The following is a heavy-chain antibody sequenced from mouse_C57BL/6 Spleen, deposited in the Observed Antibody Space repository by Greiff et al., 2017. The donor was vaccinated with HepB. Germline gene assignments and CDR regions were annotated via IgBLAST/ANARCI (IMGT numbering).Heavy chain of an antibody. V-gene: IGHV1-5*01. CDR2: IYPGNSDT. J-gene: IGHJ2*01. CDR1: GYTFTSYW. CDR3: TRKGPWDPYYFDY. Sequence: VQLQQSGTVLARPGASVKMSCKTSGYTFTSYWMHWVKQRPGQGLEWIGAIYPGNSDTSYNQKFKGKAKLTAVTSASTAYMELSSLTNEDSAVYYCTRKGPWDPYYFDYWGQGTTLTVSS. D-gene: IGHD4-1*01.